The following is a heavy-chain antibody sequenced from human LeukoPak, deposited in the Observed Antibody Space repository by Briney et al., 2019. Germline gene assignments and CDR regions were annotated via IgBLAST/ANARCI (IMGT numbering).Heavy chain of an antibody. D-gene: IGHD3-3*01. Sequence: ASVKVSCKASGYTFTSYYMHWVRQAPGQGLEWMGIINPSGGSTSYAQKFQGRVTMTRDTSTSTVYMELSSLRSEDTAVYYCARDRRDFWSGYYQVDYWGQGTLVTVSS. CDR3: ARDRRDFWSGYYQVDY. CDR1: GYTFTSYY. V-gene: IGHV1-46*01. CDR2: INPSGGST. J-gene: IGHJ4*02.